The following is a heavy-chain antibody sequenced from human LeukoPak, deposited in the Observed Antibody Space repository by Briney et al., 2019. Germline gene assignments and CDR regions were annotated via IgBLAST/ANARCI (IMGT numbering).Heavy chain of an antibody. J-gene: IGHJ4*02. Sequence: GRSLRLSCAASGFTFDDYAMHWVRQAPGKGLEWVSGISWNSGSIGYADSVKGRFTISRDNAKNSLYLQMNSLRAEDTAVYYCARELVVTALGYWGQGTLVTVSS. D-gene: IGHD2-21*02. CDR1: GFTFDDYA. V-gene: IGHV3-9*01. CDR2: ISWNSGSI. CDR3: ARELVVTALGY.